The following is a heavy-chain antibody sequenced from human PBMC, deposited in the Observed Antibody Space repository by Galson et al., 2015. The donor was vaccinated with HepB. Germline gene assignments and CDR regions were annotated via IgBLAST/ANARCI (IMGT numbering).Heavy chain of an antibody. D-gene: IGHD3-22*01. V-gene: IGHV3-23*01. Sequence: SLRLSCAASGFTFSNYAMSWVRQAPGKGLEWVSVISDSGDTTHYADSVKGRFTISRDNSKDTLYVQMNNLRADDTAIYYCAKDLSGGYLTVLFDSWGQGTLVTVSS. J-gene: IGHJ4*02. CDR3: AKDLSGGYLTVLFDS. CDR1: GFTFSNYA. CDR2: ISDSGDTT.